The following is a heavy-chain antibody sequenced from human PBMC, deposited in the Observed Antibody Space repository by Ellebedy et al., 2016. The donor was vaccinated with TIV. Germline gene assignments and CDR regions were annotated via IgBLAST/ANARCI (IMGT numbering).Heavy chain of an antibody. Sequence: ASVKVSCKASGYTFTSYTISWVRQAPGQRLEWMGWINPNSGGTRFAQRFQDRVAMTRDTSITTAYMELSGLRSDDTAVYYCARMDYLDYGGHHYEYLHYWGQGTLVTVSS. CDR3: ARMDYLDYGGHHYEYLHY. CDR1: GYTFTSYT. D-gene: IGHD2-21*01. V-gene: IGHV1-2*02. CDR2: INPNSGGT. J-gene: IGHJ1*01.